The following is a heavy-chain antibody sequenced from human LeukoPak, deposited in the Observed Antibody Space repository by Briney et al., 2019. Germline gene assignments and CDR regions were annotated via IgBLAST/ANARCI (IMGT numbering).Heavy chain of an antibody. CDR2: INPNSGGT. D-gene: IGHD3-3*01. CDR3: ARDQAPLFFGVVIEYSYGMDV. Sequence: RASVKVSCKAFGYTFTGYYMHWVRQAPGQGLEWMGWINPNSGGTNYAQKFQGWVTMTRDTSISTAYMELSRLRSDDTAVYYCARDQAPLFFGVVIEYSYGMDVWGQGTTVTVSS. CDR1: GYTFTGYY. J-gene: IGHJ6*02. V-gene: IGHV1-2*04.